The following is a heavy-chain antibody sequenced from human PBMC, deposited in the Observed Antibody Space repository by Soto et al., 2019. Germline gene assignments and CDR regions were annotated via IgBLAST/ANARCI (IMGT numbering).Heavy chain of an antibody. CDR3: ARNLPHVSGTKHGFDD. CDR1: GNSFTGYG. V-gene: IGHV5-10-1*01. J-gene: IGHJ4*03. D-gene: IGHD4-17*01. CDR2: VDPSGSYP. Sequence: GESLKISCQGSGNSFTGYGITWVRQMPGKGLEWMGRVDPSGSYPTYSPSFQGHVTISIDRSVTTAYLQWSSLEAPDTAMYYCARNLPHVSGTKHGFDDRGQGTQVTVSS.